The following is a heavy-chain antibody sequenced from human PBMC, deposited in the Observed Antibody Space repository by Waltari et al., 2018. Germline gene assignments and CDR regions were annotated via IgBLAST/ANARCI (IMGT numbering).Heavy chain of an antibody. V-gene: IGHV4-59*01. D-gene: IGHD3-22*01. CDR2: IYYSGST. CDR1: GGSISSYY. Sequence: QVQLQESGPGLVKPSETLSLTCTVSGGSISSYYWSWIRQPPGKGLEWIGYIYYSGSTNYNPSLKSRVTISVDTSKNQFSPKLSSVTAADTAVYYCAKVGSGYYLYYYYYYMDVWGKGTTVTVSS. J-gene: IGHJ6*03. CDR3: AKVGSGYYLYYYYYYMDV.